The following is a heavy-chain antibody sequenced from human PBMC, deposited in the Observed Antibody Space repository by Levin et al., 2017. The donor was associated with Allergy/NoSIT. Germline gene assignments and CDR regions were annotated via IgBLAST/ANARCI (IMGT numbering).Heavy chain of an antibody. J-gene: IGHJ6*02. Sequence: HSQTLSLTCTVSGGSIRSYYWSWIRQPPGKGLEWIGYIYYIGSTNYNPSLKSRVTISVDTSKNQFSLRLTSVTAADTAVYYCARDRVIVGTTNYFYGMDVWGQGTTVTVSS. V-gene: IGHV4-59*01. D-gene: IGHD1-26*01. CDR1: GGSIRSYY. CDR3: ARDRVIVGTTNYFYGMDV. CDR2: IYYIGST.